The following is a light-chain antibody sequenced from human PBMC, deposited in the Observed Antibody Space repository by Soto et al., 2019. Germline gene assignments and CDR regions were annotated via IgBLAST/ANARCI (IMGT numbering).Light chain of an antibody. V-gene: IGLV2-14*01. Sequence: QSALTQPVSVSGSPGQSITISCTGTSSDVGGYNYVSWYQQHPGKAPKLMIYDVSNRPSGVPNRFSGSKSGNTASLTISGLQAEDEADYYCSSYTSSSTPYVFGTGTKVTVL. J-gene: IGLJ1*01. CDR1: SSDVGGYNY. CDR3: SSYTSSSTPYV. CDR2: DVS.